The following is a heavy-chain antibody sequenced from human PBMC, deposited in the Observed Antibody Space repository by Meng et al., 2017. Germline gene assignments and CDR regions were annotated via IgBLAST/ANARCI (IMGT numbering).Heavy chain of an antibody. CDR3: ERGHSSSWYILPDNSEQDV. V-gene: IGHV1-8*01. CDR1: GYTFTSYD. J-gene: IGHJ6*02. Sequence: ASVKVSCKASGYTFTSYDINWVRQATGQGLEWMGWMNPNSGNTGYAQKFQGRVTMTRNTSISTAYMELSSLRSEDTAVYYYERGHSSSWYILPDNSEQDVWGQGTTVTVSS. CDR2: MNPNSGNT. D-gene: IGHD6-13*01.